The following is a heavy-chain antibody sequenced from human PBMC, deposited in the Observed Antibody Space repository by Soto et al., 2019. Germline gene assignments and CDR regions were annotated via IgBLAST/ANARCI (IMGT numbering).Heavy chain of an antibody. V-gene: IGHV1-8*01. CDR1: GYTFTSHD. CDR3: ASDMSTT. J-gene: IGHJ5*02. CDR2: MNPNSGHT. D-gene: IGHD2-2*01. Sequence: QVQLVQSGAEVKKPGASVKVSCKASGYTFTSHDINWMRQATGQGLEWMGWMNPNSGHTNYAQKFQGRVTMTRDTSTSTAYMVLTNLRSEDTAIYYCASDMSTTWGQGTLVTVSS.